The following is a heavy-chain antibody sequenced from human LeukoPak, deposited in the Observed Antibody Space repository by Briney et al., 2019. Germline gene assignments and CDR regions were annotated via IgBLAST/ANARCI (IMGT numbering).Heavy chain of an antibody. CDR1: GGSFSGYY. D-gene: IGHD1-26*01. CDR2: IYYSGST. J-gene: IGHJ4*02. CDR3: ARGGSYSNYVGY. Sequence: SETLPLTCAVYGGSFSGYYWSWIRQPPGKGLEWIGYIYYSGSTYYNPSLKSRVTISVDTSKNQFSLKLSSVTAADTAVYYCARGGSYSNYVGYWGQGTLVTVSS. V-gene: IGHV4-34*09.